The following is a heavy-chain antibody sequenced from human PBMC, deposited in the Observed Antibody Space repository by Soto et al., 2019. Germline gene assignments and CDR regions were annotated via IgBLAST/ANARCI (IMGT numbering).Heavy chain of an antibody. D-gene: IGHD5-18*01. CDR1: GFTFSSYG. J-gene: IGHJ3*02. CDR3: AKGDRGYSYGSPEYAFDI. CDR2: ISYDGSNK. Sequence: GGSLRLSCAASGFTFSSYGMHWVRQAPGKGLEWVAVISYDGSNKYYADSVKGRFTISRDNSKNTLYLQMNSLRAEDTAVYYCAKGDRGYSYGSPEYAFDIWGQGTMVTVSS. V-gene: IGHV3-30*18.